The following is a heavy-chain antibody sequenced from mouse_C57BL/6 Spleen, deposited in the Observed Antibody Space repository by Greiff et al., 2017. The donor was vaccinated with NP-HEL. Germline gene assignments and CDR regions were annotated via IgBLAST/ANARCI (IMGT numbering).Heavy chain of an antibody. V-gene: IGHV1-61*01. D-gene: IGHD2-1*01. J-gene: IGHJ3*01. CDR1: GYTFTSYW. CDR2: IYPSDSET. CDR3: ARRAGNAWFAY. Sequence: VQLQQPGAELVRPGSSVKLSCKASGYTFTSYWMDWVKQRPGQGLEWIGNIYPSDSETHYNQKFKDKATLTVDKSSSTAYMQLSSLTSEDSAVYYCARRAGNAWFAYWGQGTLVTVSA.